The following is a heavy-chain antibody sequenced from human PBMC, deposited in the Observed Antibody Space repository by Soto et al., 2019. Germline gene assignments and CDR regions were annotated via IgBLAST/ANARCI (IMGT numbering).Heavy chain of an antibody. CDR1: GFTFSSYP. D-gene: IGHD3-22*01. J-gene: IGHJ6*02. Sequence: GGSLRLSCAASGFTFSSYPMSWVRQAPGRGLECVSRISGSGGSTYYADSVKGRFTISRDNSKNTLYLQMNSLRVEDTAVYYCAKGRNHYDSSGYYSFPLDVWGPGTTVTVSS. CDR3: AKGRNHYDSSGYYSFPLDV. V-gene: IGHV3-23*01. CDR2: ISGSGGST.